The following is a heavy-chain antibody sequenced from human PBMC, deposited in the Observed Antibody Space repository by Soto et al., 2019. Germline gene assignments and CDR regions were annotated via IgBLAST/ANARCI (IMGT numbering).Heavy chain of an antibody. CDR2: ISGSGGST. CDR1: GFTFSSYA. D-gene: IGHD3-22*01. CDR3: AKVDYYDSSGYYPLDY. V-gene: IGHV3-23*01. J-gene: IGHJ4*02. Sequence: GESLKISCAASGFTFSSYAMSWVRQAPGKGLEWVSAISGSGGSTYYADSVKGRFTISRDNSKNTLYLQMNSLRAEDTVVYYCAKVDYYDSSGYYPLDYWGQGTLVTVSS.